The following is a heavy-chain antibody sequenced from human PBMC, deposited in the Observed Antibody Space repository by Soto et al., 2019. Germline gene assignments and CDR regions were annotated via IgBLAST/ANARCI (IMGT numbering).Heavy chain of an antibody. J-gene: IGHJ6*03. CDR2: INAGNGNT. CDR3: ARDSTSYDYGDYEGGYYYYYMDV. Sequence: ASVKVSCKASGYTFTSYAMHWVRQAPGQRLEWMGWINAGNGNTKYSQKFQGRVTITRDTSASTAYMELSSLRSEDTAVYYCARDSTSYDYGDYEGGYYYYYMDVWGKGTTVTVSS. CDR1: GYTFTSYA. V-gene: IGHV1-3*01. D-gene: IGHD4-17*01.